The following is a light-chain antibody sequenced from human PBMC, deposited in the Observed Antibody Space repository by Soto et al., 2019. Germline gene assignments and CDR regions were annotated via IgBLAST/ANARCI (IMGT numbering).Light chain of an antibody. CDR3: ASWDDSLNGLL. CDR2: DNN. CDR1: SSNIGINA. J-gene: IGLJ1*01. V-gene: IGLV1-44*01. Sequence: QSVLTQPPSASGTPGQRVTMSCSGSSSNIGINAVNWYQQLPGTAPKLLMYDNNQRPSGVPDRVSGSKSGTPASLAISGLQSEDEADYYCASWDDSLNGLLFGTGTKVTV.